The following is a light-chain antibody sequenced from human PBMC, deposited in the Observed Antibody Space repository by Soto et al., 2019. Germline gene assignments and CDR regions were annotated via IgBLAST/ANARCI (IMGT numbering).Light chain of an antibody. CDR3: SSYPTNITYV. CDR1: SSDVGVYNY. Sequence: QSALTQPASVSGSPGQSITISCTGTSSDVGVYNYVSWYKQHPGKAPKLMIYDVSYRPSGVSNRFSGSKSDNTASLTISGLQDEDEADYYCSSYPTNITYVFGTGTKVTVL. CDR2: DVS. V-gene: IGLV2-14*01. J-gene: IGLJ1*01.